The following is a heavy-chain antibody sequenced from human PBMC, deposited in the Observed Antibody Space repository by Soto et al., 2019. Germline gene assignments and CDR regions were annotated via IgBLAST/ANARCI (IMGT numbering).Heavy chain of an antibody. Sequence: GASVKVSCKASGGTFSSYTISWVRQAPGQGLEWMGRIIPILGIANYAQKFQGRVTITADKSTSTAYMELSSLRSEDTAVYYCARDGVATLGSVKGDYWGQGTLVTSPQ. J-gene: IGHJ4*02. CDR2: IIPILGIA. D-gene: IGHD5-12*01. CDR1: GGTFSSYT. CDR3: ARDGVATLGSVKGDY. V-gene: IGHV1-69*04.